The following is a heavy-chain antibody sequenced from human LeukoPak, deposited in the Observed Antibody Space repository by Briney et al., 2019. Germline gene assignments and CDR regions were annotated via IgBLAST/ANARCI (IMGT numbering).Heavy chain of an antibody. D-gene: IGHD2-21*02. CDR3: AKVGDCGGDCYYDY. Sequence: GGSLRLSCAASGFTFSSYAMSWVRQAPGKGLEWVSAIRGSGGSTYYADSVKGRFTISRDNSKNTLYLQMNSLRAEDTAVYYCAKVGDCGGDCYYDYWGQGTLVTVSS. J-gene: IGHJ4*02. V-gene: IGHV3-23*01. CDR1: GFTFSSYA. CDR2: IRGSGGST.